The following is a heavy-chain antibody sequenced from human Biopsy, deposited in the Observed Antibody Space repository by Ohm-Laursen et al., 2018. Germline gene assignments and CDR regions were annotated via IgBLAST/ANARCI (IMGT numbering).Heavy chain of an antibody. CDR1: GFTFSSYG. V-gene: IGHV3-23*01. CDR3: AREAGPCGGDCYGFFDF. CDR2: ITDSGGST. D-gene: IGHD2-21*02. J-gene: IGHJ4*02. Sequence: SLRLSCAAPGFTFSSYGMSWVRQAPGKGLEWVSAITDSGGSTFYADSVKGRFTISRDNSKNTLYLQMSSLRAEDTAVYYCAREAGPCGGDCYGFFDFWGQGILVTVSS.